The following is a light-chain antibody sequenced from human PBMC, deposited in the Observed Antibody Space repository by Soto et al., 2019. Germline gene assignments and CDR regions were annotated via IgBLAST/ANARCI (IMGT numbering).Light chain of an antibody. CDR2: GAS. Sequence: EIVLTQSPGTLSLSPGERATLSCRASQSVRNNFLAWYQQKPGQAPRLLIYGASSRATGIPDRFGGSGSGTDFTLTISGLEHEDLAVYYCQQYGSSPTFGGGTKVEIK. CDR1: QSVRNNF. V-gene: IGKV3-20*01. J-gene: IGKJ4*01. CDR3: QQYGSSPT.